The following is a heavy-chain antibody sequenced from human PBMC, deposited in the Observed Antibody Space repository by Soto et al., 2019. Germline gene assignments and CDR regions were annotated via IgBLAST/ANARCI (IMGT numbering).Heavy chain of an antibody. Sequence: QVQLVQSGAEVKKPGASVKVSCKASGYTFNRYGISWVRQAPGQGLEWMGWISAYNGNTNYAQKLQGRVTMTTDTXTSTAYMELRSLRSADTAVYYCARDRIAVAGTFYYWGQGTLVTVSS. CDR1: GYTFNRYG. D-gene: IGHD6-19*01. J-gene: IGHJ4*02. CDR2: ISAYNGNT. V-gene: IGHV1-18*01. CDR3: ARDRIAVAGTFYY.